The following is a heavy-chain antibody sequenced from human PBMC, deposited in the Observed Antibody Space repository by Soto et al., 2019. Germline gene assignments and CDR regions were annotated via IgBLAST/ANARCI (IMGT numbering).Heavy chain of an antibody. CDR1: GFTVSSNY. D-gene: IGHD4-17*01. Sequence: EVQLVESGGGLVQPGGSLRLSCAASGFTVSSNYMSWVRQAPGKGLGWVSVIYSGGSTYYADSVKGRFTISRDNSKNTLYLQMISLRAEDTAVYFCARDFVHGDHPEYFQHWGQGTLVTVSS. V-gene: IGHV3-66*01. J-gene: IGHJ1*01. CDR2: IYSGGST. CDR3: ARDFVHGDHPEYFQH.